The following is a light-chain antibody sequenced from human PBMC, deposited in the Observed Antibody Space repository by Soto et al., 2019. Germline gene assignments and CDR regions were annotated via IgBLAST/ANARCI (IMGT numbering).Light chain of an antibody. CDR1: SSDVGGYNY. V-gene: IGLV2-14*01. CDR2: DVS. J-gene: IGLJ1*01. Sequence: QSVLTQPASVSGSPGQSITISCTGTSSDVGGYNYVSWYQQHPGKAPKLMSYDVSNRPSGVSNRFAGSKSGNTASLTISGLQAEDEADYYCSSYTSSRTRVFGTGTKLTVL. CDR3: SSYTSSRTRV.